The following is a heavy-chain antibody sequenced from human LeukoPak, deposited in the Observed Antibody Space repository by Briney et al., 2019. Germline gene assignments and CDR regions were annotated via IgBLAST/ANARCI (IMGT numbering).Heavy chain of an antibody. V-gene: IGHV3-30*04. CDR3: ARPSPPGDGYNPCDY. J-gene: IGHJ4*02. D-gene: IGHD5-24*01. CDR2: ISNDERNK. Sequence: PGGSLRLSCVASGFTFHNFAMHWVRQAPGKGLEWVAVISNDERNKYYTDSAKGRFTVSRDNSKNTVYLQMNSLRTEDTAVYYCARPSPPGDGYNPCDYWGPGALVIVSS. CDR1: GFTFHNFA.